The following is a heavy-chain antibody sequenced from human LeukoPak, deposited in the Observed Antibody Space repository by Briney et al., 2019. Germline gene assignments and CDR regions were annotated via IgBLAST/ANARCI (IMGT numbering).Heavy chain of an antibody. Sequence: PGGSLGLSCAASGFIFSRYTINWVRQAPGKGLEWVSSIWSDSADIHYADSVKGRFTISRDNAKNSLYLQMNSLRAEDSAVYYCARDFFHSDISRPFDYWGQGTLVTVSS. V-gene: IGHV3-21*01. J-gene: IGHJ4*02. D-gene: IGHD3-3*02. CDR2: IWSDSADI. CDR3: ARDFFHSDISRPFDY. CDR1: GFIFSRYT.